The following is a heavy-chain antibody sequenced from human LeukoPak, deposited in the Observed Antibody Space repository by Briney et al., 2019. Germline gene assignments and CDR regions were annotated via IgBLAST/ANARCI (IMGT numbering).Heavy chain of an antibody. D-gene: IGHD1-20*01. CDR1: GGTFSSYA. CDR3: ARDRAITGTTDAFGI. CDR2: IIPIFGIA. J-gene: IGHJ3*02. V-gene: IGHV1-69*04. Sequence: SVKVSCKASGGTFSSYAISWVRQAPGQGLEWMGRIIPIFGIANYAQKFQGRVTITADKSTSTAYMELSSLRSEDTAVYYCARDRAITGTTDAFGIWGQGTMVTVSS.